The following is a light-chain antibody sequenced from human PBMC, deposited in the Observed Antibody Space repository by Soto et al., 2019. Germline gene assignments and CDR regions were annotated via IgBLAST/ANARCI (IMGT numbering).Light chain of an antibody. V-gene: IGKV1-9*01. CDR3: QQYSSYLWT. J-gene: IGKJ1*01. Sequence: IQLTQSPSSLSASVGDRVTITCRASQGLSSYLAWYQQKPGKAPKLLIYAASTLQSGVPSRFSGSESGTEFTLTISSLQPDDFATYYCQQYSSYLWTFGQGTKVDIK. CDR1: QGLSSY. CDR2: AAS.